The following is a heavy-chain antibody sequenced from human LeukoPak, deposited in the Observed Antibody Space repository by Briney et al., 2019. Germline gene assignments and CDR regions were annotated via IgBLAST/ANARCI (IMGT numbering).Heavy chain of an antibody. D-gene: IGHD3-10*01. V-gene: IGHV5-51*01. Sequence: ASVKVSCKTSGYNFTTFWIGWVRQMPGKGLEWMGIIYPGDFDTRYSPSFQGQVTISADKSINTVSLHWNSLKASDTAMYYCASFHISGKSYNGLHYWGQGTPVTVSS. CDR3: ASFHISGKSYNGLHY. J-gene: IGHJ4*02. CDR2: IYPGDFDT. CDR1: GYNFTTFW.